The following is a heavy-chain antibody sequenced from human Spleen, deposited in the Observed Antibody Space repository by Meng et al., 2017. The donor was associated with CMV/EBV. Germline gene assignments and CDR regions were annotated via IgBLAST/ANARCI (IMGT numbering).Heavy chain of an antibody. D-gene: IGHD3-16*01. CDR3: ARGESYGQLLADY. CDR2: ISSSGNSI. J-gene: IGHJ4*02. V-gene: IGHV3-48*03. CDR1: GFTFSSYE. Sequence: GESLKISCAASGFTFSSYEMNWVRQAPGKGLEWVSYISSSGNSIYYADSVKGRFTVSRDNAKNSLYLQMKSLRAEDTAVYYCARGESYGQLLADYWGQGTLVTVSS.